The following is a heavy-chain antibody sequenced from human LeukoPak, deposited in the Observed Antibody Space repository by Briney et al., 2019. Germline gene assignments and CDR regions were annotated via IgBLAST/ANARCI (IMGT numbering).Heavy chain of an antibody. V-gene: IGHV3-11*01. CDR3: ARDRGNSDPGDWFDS. D-gene: IGHD4-23*01. CDR1: GFTFSDYY. CDR2: ISGSGSTV. Sequence: GSLLLSCAASGFTFSDYYMSWIRPAPGKGLEWVSYISGSGSTVYYAASVRGRFTISRDNAKNSLFLQMNSLRAEDTAVYYCARDRGNSDPGDWFDSWGQGTLVTVSS. J-gene: IGHJ5*01.